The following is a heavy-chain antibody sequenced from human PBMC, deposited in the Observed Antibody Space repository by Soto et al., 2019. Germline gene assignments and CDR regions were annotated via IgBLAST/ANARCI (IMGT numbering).Heavy chain of an antibody. CDR2: IIPIFGTT. J-gene: IGHJ4*02. V-gene: IGHV1-69*01. D-gene: IGHD3-16*01. CDR1: VGTFSSYA. Sequence: QVQLVQSGAEVKKPGSSVKVSCKASVGTFSSYAISWVRQAPGHGLEWMGGIIPIFGTTNYAQKFQGRVTITADESTSTAYMELSSLRSEDTAVYYCARGSFSGGSLEENFDYWGQGTLVTVSS. CDR3: ARGSFSGGSLEENFDY.